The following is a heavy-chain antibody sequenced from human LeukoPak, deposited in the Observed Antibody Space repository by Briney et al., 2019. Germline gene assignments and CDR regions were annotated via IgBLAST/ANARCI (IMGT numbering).Heavy chain of an antibody. D-gene: IGHD3-9*01. V-gene: IGHV4-59*01. CDR1: GGSISPYY. Sequence: PSETLSLTCTVSGGSISPYYWSWIRQPPGKGPEWIGYMYYSGSSNYNPSLKSRVTISIDTSKNQFSLKLSSVTAADTAIYYCARTYDILTGYYIWGQGTLVTVSS. CDR2: MYYSGSS. CDR3: ARTYDILTGYYI. J-gene: IGHJ4*02.